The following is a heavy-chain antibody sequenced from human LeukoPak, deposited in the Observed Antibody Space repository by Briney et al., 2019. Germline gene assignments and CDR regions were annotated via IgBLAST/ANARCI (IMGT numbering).Heavy chain of an antibody. V-gene: IGHV1-69*13. CDR3: ARDRGLNVDTAMASYYYYYMDV. D-gene: IGHD5-18*01. CDR2: IIPIFGTA. J-gene: IGHJ6*03. CDR1: GYTFIGYY. Sequence: SVKVSCKASGYTFIGYYIHWVRQAPGQGLEWMGGIIPIFGTANYAQKFQGRVTITADESTSTAYMELSSLRSEDTAVYYCARDRGLNVDTAMASYYYYYMDVWGKGTTVTISS.